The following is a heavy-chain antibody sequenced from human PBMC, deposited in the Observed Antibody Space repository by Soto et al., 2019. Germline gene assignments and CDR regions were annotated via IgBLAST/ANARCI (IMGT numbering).Heavy chain of an antibody. CDR2: INPDNGGT. D-gene: IGHD5-12*01. CDR1: GYTFTDYF. V-gene: IGHV1-2*02. CDR3: TRSTQYSASLEFDF. J-gene: IGHJ4*02. Sequence: ASVKVSCKASGYTFTDYFIHWVRQAPGQGLEWMGWINPDNGGTVYAQKFQGRITMARDTPVSTVYMELSGLRSGDTAVYYCTRSTQYSASLEFDFWGQGALVTVSS.